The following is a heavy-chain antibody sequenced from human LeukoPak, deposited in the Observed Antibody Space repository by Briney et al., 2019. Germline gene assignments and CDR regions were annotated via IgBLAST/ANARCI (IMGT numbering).Heavy chain of an antibody. CDR1: GGSITNYY. CDR3: ASGPDYYGSGNY. J-gene: IGHJ4*02. CDR2: IYITGST. V-gene: IGHV4-4*07. D-gene: IGHD3-10*01. Sequence: SETLSLTCTVSGGSITNYYWSWIRQPAGKGLEWIGRIYITGSTNYSPSLKSRVTMSLDTSKNQFSLKLSSVTAADTAVYYCASGPDYYGSGNYWGQGTLVTVSS.